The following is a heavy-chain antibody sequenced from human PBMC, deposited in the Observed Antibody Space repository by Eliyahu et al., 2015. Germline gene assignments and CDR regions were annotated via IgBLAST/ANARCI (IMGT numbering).Heavy chain of an antibody. V-gene: IGHV3-7*02. J-gene: IGHJ4*02. CDR2: IKQDGSEK. Sequence: EAQLVESGGGLVQPGGSLRLSCXASGYSFRSNWMTWXRQAPGKGLEWVANIKQDGSEKYYVDSVKGRFTISRDNAKNSLFLQMNSLRAEDTAVYYCASGNLDYWGQGTLVTVSS. CDR3: ASGNLDY. CDR1: GYSFRSNW.